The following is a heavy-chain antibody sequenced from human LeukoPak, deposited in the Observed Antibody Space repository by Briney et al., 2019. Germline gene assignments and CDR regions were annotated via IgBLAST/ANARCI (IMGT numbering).Heavy chain of an antibody. CDR3: ARGSFLDY. V-gene: IGHV3-64*01. CDR2: ISSNGGST. CDR1: GFTFSRYG. Sequence: GGSLRLSCAASGFTFSRYGMHWVRQAPGKGLEYVSAISSNGGSTYYANSVKGRFTISRDNSKNTLYLQMGSLRAEDMAVYYCARGSFLDYWGQGTLVTVSS. J-gene: IGHJ4*02. D-gene: IGHD6-19*01.